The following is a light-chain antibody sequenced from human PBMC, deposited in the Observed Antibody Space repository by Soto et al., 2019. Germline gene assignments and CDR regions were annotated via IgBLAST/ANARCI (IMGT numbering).Light chain of an antibody. CDR2: DDR. J-gene: IGLJ3*02. Sequence: SYELTQPPSVSVSPGQTASITCGGDNIGTKSVHWYQQRPGQAPVLVVYDDRDRPSGIPERFSGSNSGNTATLTISRVEAGDEADYYCMCYAGGNNWVFGGGTKLTVL. V-gene: IGLV3-21*02. CDR3: MCYAGGNNWV. CDR1: NIGTKS.